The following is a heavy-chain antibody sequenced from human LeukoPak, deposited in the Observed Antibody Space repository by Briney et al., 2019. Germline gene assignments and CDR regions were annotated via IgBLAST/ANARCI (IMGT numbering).Heavy chain of an antibody. CDR3: AAVGRAGHPGY. CDR1: GLSFSYYE. CDR2: INSGGSGI. D-gene: IGHD2-2*01. J-gene: IGHJ4*02. V-gene: IGHV3-48*03. Sequence: GGSLRLSREASGLSFSYYEMSSVRRAPGKGLEGLSYINSGGSGIHYAGSVNGRFTISRDNAKNSLYLQMNSLRVEDTAVYYCAAVGRAGHPGYWGQGTLVTVSS.